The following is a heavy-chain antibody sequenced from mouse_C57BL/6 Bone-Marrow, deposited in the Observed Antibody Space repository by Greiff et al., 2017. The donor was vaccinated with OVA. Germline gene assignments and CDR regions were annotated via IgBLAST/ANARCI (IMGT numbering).Heavy chain of an antibody. CDR1: GYTFTDYN. Sequence: EVQLQESGPELVKPGASVKIPCKASGYTFTDYNMDWVKQSHGKSLEWIGDINPNNGGTIYNQKFKGKATLTVDKSSSTAYMELRSLTSEDTAVYYCARAAPFITTFYAMDYWGQGTSVTVSS. D-gene: IGHD1-1*01. V-gene: IGHV1-18*01. CDR3: ARAAPFITTFYAMDY. J-gene: IGHJ4*01. CDR2: INPNNGGT.